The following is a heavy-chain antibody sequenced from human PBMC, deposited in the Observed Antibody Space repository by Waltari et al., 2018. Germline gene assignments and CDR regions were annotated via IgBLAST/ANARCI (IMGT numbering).Heavy chain of an antibody. Sequence: QVQLVQSGAEVKKPGSSVKVSCKASGGTYSSYVISWVRQAPGQGLEWMGRISPIFGTPYYAQKFQGRVTITADKSTSTAYMELNSLRSEDTAVYYCARGEYIYGYVPDVWGKGTTVTISS. J-gene: IGHJ6*04. D-gene: IGHD5-18*01. CDR2: ISPIFGTP. CDR1: GGTYSSYV. CDR3: ARGEYIYGYVPDV. V-gene: IGHV1-69*13.